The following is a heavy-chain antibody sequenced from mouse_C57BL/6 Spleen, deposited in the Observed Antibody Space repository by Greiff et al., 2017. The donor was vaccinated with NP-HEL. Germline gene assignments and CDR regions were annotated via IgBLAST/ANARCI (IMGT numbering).Heavy chain of an antibody. D-gene: IGHD1-1*01. CDR1: GFNIKDYY. CDR2: IDPEDGET. V-gene: IGHV14-2*01. Sequence: EVQLQQSGAELVKPGASVKLSCTASGFNIKDYYMHWVKQRTEQGMELIGRIDPEDGETKYAPKFQGTSTITADTSSNTANLQLSSLKAEDTAVYYCARDGSSYGYFDYWGQGTTLTVSS. J-gene: IGHJ2*01. CDR3: ARDGSSYGYFDY.